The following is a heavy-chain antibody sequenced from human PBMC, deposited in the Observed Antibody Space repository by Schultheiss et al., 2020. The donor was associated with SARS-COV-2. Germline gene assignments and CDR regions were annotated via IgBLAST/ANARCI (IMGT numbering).Heavy chain of an antibody. CDR1: GFTFTSSA. CDR3: AAVEARSHDITIFDWGY. D-gene: IGHD3-3*01. J-gene: IGHJ4*02. V-gene: IGHV1-58*02. CDR2: IVVGSGNT. Sequence: SVKVSCKASGFTFTSSAMQWVRQARGQRLEWIGWIVVGSGNTNYAQKFQERVTITRDMSTSTAYMELSSLRSEDTAVYYCAAVEARSHDITIFDWGYWGQGTLVTVSS.